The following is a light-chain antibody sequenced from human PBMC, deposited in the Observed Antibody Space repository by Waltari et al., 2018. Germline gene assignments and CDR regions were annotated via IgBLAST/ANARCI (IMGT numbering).Light chain of an antibody. CDR1: QSLVFVDGNTY. V-gene: IGKV2-30*01. CDR2: NVS. Sequence: VLVQSPLSLPVSLGQPASISCRSNQSLVFVDGNTYLNWLHQRPGQSPRRLIYNVSNRESGVPDRFTGSGSGTGFTLKISRVAAEDVGVYYCVQGTGWPWTLGQGTKVEIK. J-gene: IGKJ1*01. CDR3: VQGTGWPWT.